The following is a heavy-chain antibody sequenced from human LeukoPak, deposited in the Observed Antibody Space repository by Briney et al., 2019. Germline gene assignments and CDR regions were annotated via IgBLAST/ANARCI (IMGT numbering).Heavy chain of an antibody. CDR3: ARRIAAAGKDAFDI. V-gene: IGHV4-30-2*01. J-gene: IGHJ3*02. D-gene: IGHD6-13*01. CDR1: GGSITTSHYY. CDR2: IYHDGTT. Sequence: SETLSLTCTVSGGSITTSHYYWTWVRQPPGKGLDWIGYIYHDGTTNYNPSLESRVTISLDRSKNQFSLKLSSVTAADTAVYYCARRIAAAGKDAFDIWGQGTMVTVSS.